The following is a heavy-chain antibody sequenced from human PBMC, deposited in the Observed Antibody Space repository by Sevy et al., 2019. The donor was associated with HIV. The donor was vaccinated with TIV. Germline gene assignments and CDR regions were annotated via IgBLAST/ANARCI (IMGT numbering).Heavy chain of an antibody. V-gene: IGHV4-39*01. CDR2: INYSGIT. Sequence: SETLSLTCTVSGASISSSGYYWGWIRQPPGKGLEWIASINYSGITFYNPSLKSRVTISADTSKNQFSLRLSSVTAADSSIYFCVGPKLTYINGWHYLDYWGQRTLVTVSS. D-gene: IGHD6-19*01. J-gene: IGHJ4*02. CDR1: GASISSSGYY. CDR3: VGPKLTYINGWHYLDY.